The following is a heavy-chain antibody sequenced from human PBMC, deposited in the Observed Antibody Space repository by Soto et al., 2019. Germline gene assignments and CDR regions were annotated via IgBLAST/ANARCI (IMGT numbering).Heavy chain of an antibody. D-gene: IGHD4-17*01. CDR3: ARGGNHYGEYYGMDV. J-gene: IGHJ6*02. Sequence: PSETLSLTXTVSGGSVSSGSYYWSWIRQPPGRGLEWIGYIYYSGSTNYNPSLKSRVTISVDTSKNQFSLKLSSVTAADTAVYYCARGGNHYGEYYGMDVWGQGTTVTVSS. CDR1: GGSVSSGSYY. V-gene: IGHV4-61*01. CDR2: IYYSGST.